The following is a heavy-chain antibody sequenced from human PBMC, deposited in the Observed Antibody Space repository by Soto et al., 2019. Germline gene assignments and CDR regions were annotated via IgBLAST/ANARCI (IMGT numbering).Heavy chain of an antibody. Sequence: GGSLRLSCAASGFTFSSYAMSWVRQAPGKGLEWVSAISGSGGSTYYADSVKGRFTISRDNSKNTLYLQMNSLRAEDTAVYYCAKVGLPSYFDWSSAKQVDYWGQGTLVTVSS. J-gene: IGHJ4*02. CDR2: ISGSGGST. V-gene: IGHV3-23*01. CDR1: GFTFSSYA. D-gene: IGHD3-9*01. CDR3: AKVGLPSYFDWSSAKQVDY.